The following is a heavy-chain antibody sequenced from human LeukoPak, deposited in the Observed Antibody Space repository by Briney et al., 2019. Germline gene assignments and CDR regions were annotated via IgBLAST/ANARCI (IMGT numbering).Heavy chain of an antibody. CDR2: IYSGGST. CDR3: ATKDSGGYIDAFDI. J-gene: IGHJ3*02. CDR1: GFTVSSKY. V-gene: IGHV3-53*01. D-gene: IGHD3-22*01. Sequence: PGGSLRLSCPAAGFTVSSKYMSWVRQAPGKGLEWVSVIYSGGSTYYADSVKGRFTISRDNSKNTLYLQMNSLRAEDTAVYYCATKDSGGYIDAFDIWGQGTMVTVSS.